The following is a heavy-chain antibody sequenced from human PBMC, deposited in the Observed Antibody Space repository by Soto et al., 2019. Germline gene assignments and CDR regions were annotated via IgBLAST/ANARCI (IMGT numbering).Heavy chain of an antibody. D-gene: IGHD2-21*01. J-gene: IGHJ6*02. CDR3: ARDLIYGMDV. CDR2: IYYSGST. Sequence: QVQLQESGPGLVKPSQTLSLTCTVSGGSISSGGYYWSWIRQHPGKGLEWIGYIYYSGSTYYNPSLRCRVTYSVDTSKNHFSLKLRSVPAADTALYYCARDLIYGMDVWGQGTTVTVS. CDR1: GGSISSGGYY. V-gene: IGHV4-31*03.